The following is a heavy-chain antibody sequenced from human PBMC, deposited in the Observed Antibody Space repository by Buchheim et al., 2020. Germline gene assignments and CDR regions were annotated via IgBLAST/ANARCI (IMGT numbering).Heavy chain of an antibody. CDR1: GFTFSDYW. J-gene: IGHJ4*02. D-gene: IGHD1-26*01. Sequence: EVQLVESGGGLIQPGGSLTLTCAASGFTFSDYWMHWARQAPGKGLVWVSRLNTDGTITGYADSVRGRFTISRDNAKNTLSLQMSSLRAEDTAVYYCARGKRVGATLEYWGQGNL. CDR2: LNTDGTIT. V-gene: IGHV3-74*01. CDR3: ARGKRVGATLEY.